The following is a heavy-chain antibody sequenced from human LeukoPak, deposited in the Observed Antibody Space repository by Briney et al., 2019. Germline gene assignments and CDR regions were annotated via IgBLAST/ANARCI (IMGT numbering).Heavy chain of an antibody. V-gene: IGHV3-7*01. D-gene: IGHD1-26*01. J-gene: IGHJ3*01. CDR2: IKQDGGEI. Sequence: PGGSLRLSCVASGFTFTTYWMSWARQAPGKGLEWVANIKQDGGEIYYVDSVKGRFTISRDNAKNSLFLQMNSLGAEDTAVYYCVGDKEEGSNTGSVFDVWGQGTLVTVSS. CDR1: GFTFTTYW. CDR3: VGDKEEGSNTGSVFDV.